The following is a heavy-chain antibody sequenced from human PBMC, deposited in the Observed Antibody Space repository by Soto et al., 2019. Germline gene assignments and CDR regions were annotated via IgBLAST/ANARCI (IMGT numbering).Heavy chain of an antibody. J-gene: IGHJ5*01. V-gene: IGHV4-39*01. CDR2: VYYNENT. Sequence: QLQLQESGPGLVRPSETLSLTCSVSGASINNFAYYWGWIRQPPGKGLEWIGTVYYNENTYYNPSLKSRVAISVDTAENQFSLNLRSVTAADTAIYFCARRERYYGSPGWFDPWGQGTLVTVSS. D-gene: IGHD3-10*01. CDR1: GASINNFAYY. CDR3: ARRERYYGSPGWFDP.